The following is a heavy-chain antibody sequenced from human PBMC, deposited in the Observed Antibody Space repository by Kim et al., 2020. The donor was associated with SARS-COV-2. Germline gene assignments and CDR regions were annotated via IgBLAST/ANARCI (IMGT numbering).Heavy chain of an antibody. J-gene: IGHJ4*02. CDR3: AKGKWQQLVRGPFDY. V-gene: IGHV3-23*01. Sequence: DSVKGPFTNSRDNSKNTLYLQMNSLRAEDTAVYYRAKGKWQQLVRGPFDYWGQGTLVTVSS. D-gene: IGHD6-13*01.